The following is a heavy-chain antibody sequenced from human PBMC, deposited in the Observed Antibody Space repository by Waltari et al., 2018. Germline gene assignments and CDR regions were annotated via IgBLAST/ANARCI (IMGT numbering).Heavy chain of an antibody. D-gene: IGHD6-13*01. Sequence: EVRLVESGGGLVQPGGSLRLSCAASGFTFSSYWMSWVGQGPGEXLVGXANIRXGGSEXYYVDXGGGRFTISRANAKNSLYLQMNSLRXEDXXXXXCXRDGSLXXXXWYXXXXXXGQXTXXTVSS. CDR3: XRDGSLXXXXWYXXXXX. CDR2: IRXGGSEX. J-gene: IGHJ4*02. V-gene: IGHV3-7*01. CDR1: GFTFSSYW.